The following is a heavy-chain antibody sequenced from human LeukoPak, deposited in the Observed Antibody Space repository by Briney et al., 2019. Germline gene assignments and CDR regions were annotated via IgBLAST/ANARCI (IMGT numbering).Heavy chain of an antibody. D-gene: IGHD4-17*01. CDR3: ARRGADDYGDYGFDY. J-gene: IGHJ4*02. CDR2: IFYRGST. V-gene: IGHV4-59*08. CDR1: GGSISSYY. Sequence: PSETLSLTCTVSGGSISSYYWSWIRQPPGKGLEWIGYIFYRGSTNHNPSLKSRVTISIDTSKNQFSLKLSSVTAADTAVYYCARRGADDYGDYGFDYWGQGTLVTVSS.